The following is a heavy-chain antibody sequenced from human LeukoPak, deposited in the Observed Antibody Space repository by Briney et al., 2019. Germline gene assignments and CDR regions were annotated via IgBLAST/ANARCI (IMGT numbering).Heavy chain of an antibody. Sequence: GGSLRLSCAASGFTFSSYWMSWVRQAPGKGLEWVANIKQGGSEKYYVDSVKGRFTISRDNAKNSLYLQMNSLRAEDTAVYYCARDYFYCSGGSCYSRYYYYYYGMDVWGQGTTVTVSS. D-gene: IGHD2-15*01. V-gene: IGHV3-7*01. J-gene: IGHJ6*02. CDR3: ARDYFYCSGGSCYSRYYYYYYGMDV. CDR2: IKQGGSEK. CDR1: GFTFSSYW.